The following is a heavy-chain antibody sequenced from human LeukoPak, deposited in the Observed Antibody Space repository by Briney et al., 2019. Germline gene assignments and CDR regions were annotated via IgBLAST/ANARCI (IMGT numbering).Heavy chain of an antibody. CDR3: ARPPSRGYSSSFEY. J-gene: IGHJ4*02. V-gene: IGHV5-51*01. D-gene: IGHD2-2*03. CDR1: GYSFPTYR. Sequence: GESLKISCKGSGYSFPTYRIAWVRQMPGKGLEWMGIIYPDESSIRYSPSFQGQVTISADKSISTAYLQWSSLKASDTAMYYCARPPSRGYSSSFEYWGQGTLVTVSS. CDR2: IYPDESSI.